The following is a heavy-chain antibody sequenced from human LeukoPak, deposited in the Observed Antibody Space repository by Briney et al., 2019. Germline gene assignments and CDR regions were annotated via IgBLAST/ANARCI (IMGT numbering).Heavy chain of an antibody. CDR2: ISGKTGNI. D-gene: IGHD2-21*01. Sequence: GASVKVSCKASGYNFLNYGISWVRQAPGQGLEWMGWISGKTGNINYAQKFQARATMTRGTSTSTAYMELRSLRSDDTAVYFCARRFLNSHPIYYYMDVWAKGTTVIVSS. J-gene: IGHJ6*03. CDR3: ARRFLNSHPIYYYMDV. V-gene: IGHV1-18*01. CDR1: GYNFLNYG.